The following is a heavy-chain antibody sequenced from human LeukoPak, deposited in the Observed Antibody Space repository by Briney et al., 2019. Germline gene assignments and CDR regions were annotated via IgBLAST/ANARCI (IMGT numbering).Heavy chain of an antibody. D-gene: IGHD4-23*01. J-gene: IGHJ6*03. Sequence: PGGSLRLSCAASGFTFSSYGMHRVRQAPGKGLECVAFIRDDGSNKYYADSVKGRFTISRDNSKNTLYLQMNSLRAEDTAVYYCAKVPHDYGGNSANPPMDVWGKGTTVTISS. CDR1: GFTFSSYG. V-gene: IGHV3-30*02. CDR2: IRDDGSNK. CDR3: AKVPHDYGGNSANPPMDV.